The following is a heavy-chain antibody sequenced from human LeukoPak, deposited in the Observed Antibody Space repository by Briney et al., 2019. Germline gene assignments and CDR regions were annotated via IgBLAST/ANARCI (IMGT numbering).Heavy chain of an antibody. CDR2: TSSSGSTI. J-gene: IGHJ4*02. CDR3: ARGWRGYSYGLDY. Sequence: WGSLRLSCAASGFTFSSYEMNWVRQVPGKGLEWVSCTSSSGSTIYYADSVKGRFTISRDNAKNSLYLQMNSLRAEDTALYYCARGWRGYSYGLDYWGQGTLVTVSS. CDR1: GFTFSSYE. V-gene: IGHV3-48*03. D-gene: IGHD5-18*01.